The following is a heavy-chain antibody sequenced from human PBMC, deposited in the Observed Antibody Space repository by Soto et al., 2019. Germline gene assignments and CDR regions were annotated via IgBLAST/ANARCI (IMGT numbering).Heavy chain of an antibody. CDR2: IWSDGSNE. CDR1: EFTFSSYG. CDR3: ARDRGASPFDI. J-gene: IGHJ3*02. V-gene: IGHV3-33*01. Sequence: QVQLVESGGGVAQPGRSLRLSCAASEFTFSSYGMHWVRQAPGKGLEWVAVIWSDGSNEGYADSVKGRFTISRDNSKNTLYLQMNSLRAEDTAVYYCARDRGASPFDIWGQGTMVTVSS.